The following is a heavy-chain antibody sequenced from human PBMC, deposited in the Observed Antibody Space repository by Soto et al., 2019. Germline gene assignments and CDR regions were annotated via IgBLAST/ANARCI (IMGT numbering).Heavy chain of an antibody. V-gene: IGHV4-59*01. Sequence: SETLSLTCTVSGGSMRNYFWTWIRQPPGKGLEWIGYIHYSGTTSFFPSYNPSLRSRVTISEDTSKNQFSLKLLSVTTADTAVYFCAAGEASSRNLAPYYIDFWGQGTLVTVSS. CDR1: GGSMRNYF. J-gene: IGHJ4*02. D-gene: IGHD6-13*01. CDR3: AAGEASSRNLAPYYIDF. CDR2: IHYSGTT.